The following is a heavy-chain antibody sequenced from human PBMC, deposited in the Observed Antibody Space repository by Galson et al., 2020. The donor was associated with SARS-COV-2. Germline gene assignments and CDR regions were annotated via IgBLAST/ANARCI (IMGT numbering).Heavy chain of an antibody. V-gene: IGHV3-64*01. CDR3: ARTGGSSYWYDFDY. CDR2: ISDDGDRI. Sequence: GESLQISCVASGFSFSLYSMYWVRQAPGKGLECIAAISDDGDRINYANSVKGRFSISRDNSKNTLYLQMGSLRPEDMGVYYCARTGGSSYWYDFDYWGQGILVTVSS. J-gene: IGHJ4*02. CDR1: GFSFSLYS. D-gene: IGHD6-19*01.